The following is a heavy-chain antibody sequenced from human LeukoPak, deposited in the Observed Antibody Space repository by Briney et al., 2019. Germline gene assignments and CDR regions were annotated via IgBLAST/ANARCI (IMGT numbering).Heavy chain of an antibody. J-gene: IGHJ5*02. CDR2: INTNTGNP. D-gene: IGHD4-17*01. CDR1: GYTFTSYA. Sequence: ASVTVSCKASGYTFTSYAMNWVRQAPGQGLEWMGWINTNTGNPTYAQGFTGRFVFSLDTSVSTAYLQISSLKAEDTAVYYCARDLDTDYGGYEPRQPTGFDPWGQGTLVTVSS. CDR3: ARDLDTDYGGYEPRQPTGFDP. V-gene: IGHV7-4-1*02.